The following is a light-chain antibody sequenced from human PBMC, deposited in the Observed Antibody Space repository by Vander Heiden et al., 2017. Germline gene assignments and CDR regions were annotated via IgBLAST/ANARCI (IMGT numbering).Light chain of an antibody. V-gene: IGLV1-40*03. CDR1: ISTIGSGYD. CDR3: QSYDSSLSAYV. CDR2: DNT. Sequence: QSVLTQPPSVSGAPGRRGTISCTCSISTIGSGYDVHWYQQFPGTAPKLLIYDNTNRPSGVPDRFSGSKSAASASLAITGLQAQDEADYYCQSYDSSLSAYVFGTGTKVTVL. J-gene: IGLJ1*01.